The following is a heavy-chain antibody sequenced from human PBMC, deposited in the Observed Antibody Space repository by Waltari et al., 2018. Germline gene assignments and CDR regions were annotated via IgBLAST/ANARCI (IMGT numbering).Heavy chain of an antibody. D-gene: IGHD1-26*01. V-gene: IGHV3-9*01. CDR3: AKDLYSGSDNRIFDF. Sequence: EVQLVESGGGLVQPGRSLRLSCAASGFSFEDYAVHWVRQAPGKGLEVVSGINWDSSDTAYADSVKGRFTISRDNAKNSLYLQMNRLRTEDTAFYYCAKDLYSGSDNRIFDFWGQGTLVTVSS. CDR2: INWDSSDT. J-gene: IGHJ4*02. CDR1: GFSFEDYA.